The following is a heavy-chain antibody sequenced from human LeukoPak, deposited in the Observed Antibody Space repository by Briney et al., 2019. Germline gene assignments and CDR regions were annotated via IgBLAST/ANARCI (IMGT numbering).Heavy chain of an antibody. CDR3: ARETPDSSGWD. Sequence: GGSLRLSCAASGFTFRNNWMSWVRQAPGKGLEWVANIKQDGSHKNYVDSVKGRFTISRDNAKSSLSLQMNSLRVEDTALYYCARETPDSSGWDWGQGTLVTVSS. CDR2: IKQDGSHK. V-gene: IGHV3-7*01. CDR1: GFTFRNNW. D-gene: IGHD6-19*01. J-gene: IGHJ4*02.